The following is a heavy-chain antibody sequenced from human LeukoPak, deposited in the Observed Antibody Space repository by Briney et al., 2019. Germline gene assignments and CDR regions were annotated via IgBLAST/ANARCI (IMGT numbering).Heavy chain of an antibody. V-gene: IGHV4-59*01. D-gene: IGHD4-11*01. CDR2: IHYTGSA. CDR1: GGSISSYY. J-gene: IGHJ4*02. Sequence: KPSETLSLTCTVSGGSISSYYWSWIRQPPGKGLEWIGYIHYTGSADYNPSLKSRVTISLDTSKNQFSLNLSSVTAADTAVYYCARHPCYSNSYFDYWGQGTLVTVSS. CDR3: ARHPCYSNSYFDY.